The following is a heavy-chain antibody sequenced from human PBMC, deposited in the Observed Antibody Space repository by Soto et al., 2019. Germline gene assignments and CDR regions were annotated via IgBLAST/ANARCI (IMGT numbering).Heavy chain of an antibody. CDR2: INAGNGNT. Sequence: ASVKVSCKASGYTFTSYAMHWVRQAPGQRLEWMGWINAGNGNTKYSQKFQGRVTITRDTSASTAYMELSSLRSEDTAVYYCARGTSILLMVYAQSWFHPWGQGTLVTVSS. V-gene: IGHV1-3*01. J-gene: IGHJ5*02. CDR3: ARGTSILLMVYAQSWFHP. CDR1: GYTFTSYA. D-gene: IGHD2-8*01.